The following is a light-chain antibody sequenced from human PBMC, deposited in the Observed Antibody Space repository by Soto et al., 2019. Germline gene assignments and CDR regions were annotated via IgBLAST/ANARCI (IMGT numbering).Light chain of an antibody. J-gene: IGKJ2*01. CDR3: QQYGSSPLYT. Sequence: EIVLTQSPGTLSLSPGERATLSCRASQSVSSSYLAWYQQKPGQAPRLLIYAASSRAAGIPDKFSGSGSGTDFPLTISRLEPEEFAVYYCQQYGSSPLYTFGQGTKLEIK. V-gene: IGKV3-20*01. CDR2: AAS. CDR1: QSVSSSY.